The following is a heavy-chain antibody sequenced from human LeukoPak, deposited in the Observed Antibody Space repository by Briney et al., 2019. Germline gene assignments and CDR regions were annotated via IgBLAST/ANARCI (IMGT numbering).Heavy chain of an antibody. D-gene: IGHD3-10*01. V-gene: IGHV3-11*06. J-gene: IGHJ4*02. CDR3: ARGGSGRALVNF. Sequence: GGSLRLSCAASGFTFSDHYMSWIRQAPGKGLEWVSYISRSSSYTNYADSVKGRFTISRDNAKNSLYLQMNSLRAEDTAVYYCARGGSGRALVNFWGQGTLVTVSS. CDR2: ISRSSSYT. CDR1: GFTFSDHY.